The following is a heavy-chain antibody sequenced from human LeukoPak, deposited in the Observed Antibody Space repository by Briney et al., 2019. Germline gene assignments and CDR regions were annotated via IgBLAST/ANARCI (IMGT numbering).Heavy chain of an antibody. J-gene: IGHJ4*02. V-gene: IGHV3-11*01. CDR1: GFTFSDYY. CDR3: ARDPIYGSGSYEGDY. CDR2: ISSSGSTI. Sequence: GGSLRLSCAASGFTFSDYYMSWIRQAPGKGLEWVSYISSSGSTIYYADSVKGRFTISRDNAKNSLYLQMNSLRAEDTAVYYCARDPIYGSGSYEGDYWGQGTLVTVSS. D-gene: IGHD3-10*01.